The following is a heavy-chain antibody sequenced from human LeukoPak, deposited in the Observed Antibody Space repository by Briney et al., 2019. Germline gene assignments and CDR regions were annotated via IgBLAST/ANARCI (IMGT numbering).Heavy chain of an antibody. CDR1: GYTFTDYY. CDR3: ARDRNGADY. D-gene: IGHD1-26*01. CDR2: INPNSGGT. J-gene: IGHJ4*02. V-gene: IGHV1-2*02. Sequence: ASVKVSCKASGYTFTDYYVHWVRQAPGRGLEWMGWINPNSGGTDYAQKFQGRVTITRDTSISTAYMELSRLRSDDTAVYYCARDRNGADYWGQGTPVTVSS.